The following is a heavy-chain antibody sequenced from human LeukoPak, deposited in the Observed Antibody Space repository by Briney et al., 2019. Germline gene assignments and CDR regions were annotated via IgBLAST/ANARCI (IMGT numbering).Heavy chain of an antibody. CDR3: APPGTDY. CDR2: ISSSSSTI. CDR1: GFTFSSNS. J-gene: IGHJ4*02. V-gene: IGHV3-48*01. Sequence: RRSLRLSCAASGFTFSSNSMHWVRQAPGKGLEWVSYISSSSSTIYYADSVKGRFTISRDNAKNSLYLQMNSLRAEDTAVYYCAPPGTDYWGQGTLVTVSS.